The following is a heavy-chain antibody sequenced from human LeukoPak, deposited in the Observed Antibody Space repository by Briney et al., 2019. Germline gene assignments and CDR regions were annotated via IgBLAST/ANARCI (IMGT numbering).Heavy chain of an antibody. V-gene: IGHV3-23*01. CDR3: AKGRIAVAHYYGMDV. CDR2: IGGSGGRT. CDR1: GFTFSSYS. Sequence: GGSLRLSCAASGFTFSSYSMNWVRQAPGKGLEWVSGIGGSGGRTYYADSVQGRFTISRDNSKSTVDLQMNSLRAEDTATYYCAKGRIAVAHYYGMDVWGQGTTVTVSS. D-gene: IGHD6-19*01. J-gene: IGHJ6*02.